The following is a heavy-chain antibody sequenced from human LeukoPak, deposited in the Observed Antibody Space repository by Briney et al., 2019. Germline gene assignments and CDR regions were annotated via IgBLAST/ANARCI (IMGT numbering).Heavy chain of an antibody. CDR2: IYYSGST. Sequence: PSETLSLTCKVSGDSIRSGTYYWGWIRQPPGKGLEWIGSIYYSGSTYYNPSLKSRFTISVDTSKNQFSLKLSSVTAADTAVYYCARDVRLYYYDSSGRSNAFDIWGQGTMVTVSS. CDR3: ARDVRLYYYDSSGRSNAFDI. J-gene: IGHJ3*02. D-gene: IGHD3-22*01. CDR1: GDSIRSGTYY. V-gene: IGHV4-39*07.